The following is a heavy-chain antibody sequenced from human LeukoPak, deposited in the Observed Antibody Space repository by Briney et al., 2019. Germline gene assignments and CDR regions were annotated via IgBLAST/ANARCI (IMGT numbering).Heavy chain of an antibody. J-gene: IGHJ1*01. D-gene: IGHD2-15*01. Sequence: ASVKVSCKASGYTFTSYGISWVRQAPGQGLEWMGWISAYNGNTNYAQKLQGRVTVTTDTSTSTAYMELRSLRSDDTAVYYCARDLLRYCSGGSCYGYSQHWGQGTLVTVSS. CDR1: GYTFTSYG. CDR2: ISAYNGNT. CDR3: ARDLLRYCSGGSCYGYSQH. V-gene: IGHV1-18*01.